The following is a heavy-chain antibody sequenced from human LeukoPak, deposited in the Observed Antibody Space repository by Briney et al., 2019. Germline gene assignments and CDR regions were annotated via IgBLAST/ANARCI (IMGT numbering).Heavy chain of an antibody. D-gene: IGHD2/OR15-2a*01. CDR2: IYTGGTT. V-gene: IGHV3-53*01. J-gene: IGHJ4*02. CDR1: GFTVSSSY. Sequence: GGSLRLSCAASGFTVSSSYMIWVRQAPGKGLEWVSVIYTGGTTYYADSVKGRFTISRDNSKNTVFLQMNSLGADGTAMYYCARAPPENSLPGVEGDFWGQGTLVTVSS. CDR3: ARAPPENSLPGVEGDF.